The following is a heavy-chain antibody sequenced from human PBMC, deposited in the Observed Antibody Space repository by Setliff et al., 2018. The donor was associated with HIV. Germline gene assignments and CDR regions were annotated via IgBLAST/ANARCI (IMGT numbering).Heavy chain of an antibody. CDR2: VYYYGST. CDR1: GGSISSSHYY. J-gene: IGHJ4*02. V-gene: IGHV4-39*07. CDR3: ARGSLDSSGYHAYFDH. D-gene: IGHD3-22*01. Sequence: SETLSLTCTVSGGSISSSHYYWGWIRQPPGKGLQWIGSVYYYGSTYYKSSLKSRVTISLDRTKNQFSLKLSSVTAADTAVYYCARGSLDSSGYHAYFDHWGQGTQVTVSS.